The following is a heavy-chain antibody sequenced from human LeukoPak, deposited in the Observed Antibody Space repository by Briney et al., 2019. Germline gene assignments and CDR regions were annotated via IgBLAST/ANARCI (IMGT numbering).Heavy chain of an antibody. D-gene: IGHD2-2*01. V-gene: IGHV4-31*03. CDR3: ANSRGVPAAEFNC. Sequence: PSQTLSLTCTVSGGSISSGGFYWSWIRQHPGKGLEWIGHIYFSGSTNYNPSLNSRVTISVDTSKNQFSLELTSVTAADTAVYYCANSRGVPAAEFNCWGQGTLVTVSS. J-gene: IGHJ4*02. CDR1: GGSISSGGFY. CDR2: IYFSGST.